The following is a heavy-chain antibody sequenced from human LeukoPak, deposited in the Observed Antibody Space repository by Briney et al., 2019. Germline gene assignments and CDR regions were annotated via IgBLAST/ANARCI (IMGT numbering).Heavy chain of an antibody. CDR2: IGGSGSTT. CDR1: GFTFSSYA. J-gene: IGHJ2*01. CDR3: AKDTASSWWYFDL. D-gene: IGHD5-18*01. V-gene: IGHV3-23*01. Sequence: GGSLRLSCAASGFTFSSYAMSWVRQAPGKGLEWVSAIGGSGSTTYYADSVKGRFTISRDNSKNTLYLQMNSLRAEDAAVYYCAKDTASSWWYFDLWGRGTLVTVSS.